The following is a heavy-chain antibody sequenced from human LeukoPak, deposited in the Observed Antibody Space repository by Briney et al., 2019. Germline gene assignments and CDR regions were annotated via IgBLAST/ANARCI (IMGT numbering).Heavy chain of an antibody. CDR1: GFTFSTYG. CDR3: AKDDYYDTSGYRD. CDR2: LSGSGGST. V-gene: IGHV3-23*01. D-gene: IGHD3-22*01. Sequence: GGSLRLSCAASGFTFSTYGMNWVRQAPGKGLEWVSALSGSGGSTYYADSVKGRFTISRDNGKNTLCLQMNSLRAEDTAVYYCAKDDYYDTSGYRDWGQGTLVTVSS. J-gene: IGHJ4*02.